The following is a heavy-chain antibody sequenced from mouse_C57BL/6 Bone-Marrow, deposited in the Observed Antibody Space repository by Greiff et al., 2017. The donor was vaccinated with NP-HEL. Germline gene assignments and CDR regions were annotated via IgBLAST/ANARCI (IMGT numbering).Heavy chain of an antibody. CDR2: IWSGGST. CDR1: GFSLTSYG. V-gene: IGHV2-2*01. J-gene: IGHJ4*01. Sequence: VQLQQSGPGLVQPSQSLSITCTVSGFSLTSYGVHWVRQSPGKGLEWLGVIWSGGSTAYNAAFISSLSISKDNSNSQVFFRMNSLQADDTAIYYCARNDPYYDMDDWGKGTSVTVSS. CDR3: ARNDPYYDMDD.